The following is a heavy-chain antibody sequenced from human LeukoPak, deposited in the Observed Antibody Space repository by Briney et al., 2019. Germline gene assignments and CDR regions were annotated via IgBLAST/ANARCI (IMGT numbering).Heavy chain of an antibody. J-gene: IGHJ6*04. V-gene: IGHV4-59*01. CDR3: ARVATMVRGSNGMDV. CDR1: GGSISNYY. Sequence: SETLSLTCTVSGGSISNYYWTWIRQPPGKGLEWMGYIYYSGSTNYNPSLRSRATISVDTSKKQFSLNLSSVTAADTALYYCARVATMVRGSNGMDVWGKGTTVTVSS. CDR2: IYYSGST. D-gene: IGHD3-10*01.